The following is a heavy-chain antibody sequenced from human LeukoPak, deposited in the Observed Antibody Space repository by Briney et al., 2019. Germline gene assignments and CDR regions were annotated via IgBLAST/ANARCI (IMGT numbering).Heavy chain of an antibody. CDR1: GGSFSGYY. Sequence: PSETLSLTCAVYGGSFSGYYWSWIRQPPGKGLEWIGEINHSGSTNYNPSLKSRVTISVDTSKNQFSLKLSSVTAADTAVYYCARGCKTYIVVVPAPRSNWFDPWGQETLVTVSS. CDR2: INHSGST. J-gene: IGHJ5*02. CDR3: ARGCKTYIVVVPAPRSNWFDP. V-gene: IGHV4-34*01. D-gene: IGHD2-2*01.